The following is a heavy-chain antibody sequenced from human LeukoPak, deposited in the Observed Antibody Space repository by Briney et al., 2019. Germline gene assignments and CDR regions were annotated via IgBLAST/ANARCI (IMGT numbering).Heavy chain of an antibody. CDR2: ISGSAGNT. J-gene: IGHJ4*02. V-gene: IGHV3-23*01. CDR1: GFTFSSHA. CDR3: ARSDRIVGATATFDY. Sequence: GGSLRLSCAASGFTFSSHAMSWVRQAPGKGLQWVSVISGSAGNTYYADPVKGRFTISRDNSKNTLYLQMNSLRAEDTAVYYCARSDRIVGATATFDYWGQGTLVTVSS. D-gene: IGHD1-26*01.